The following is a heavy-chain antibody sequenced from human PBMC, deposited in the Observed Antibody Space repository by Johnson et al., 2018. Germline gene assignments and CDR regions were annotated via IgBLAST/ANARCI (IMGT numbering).Heavy chain of an antibody. CDR2: INHRGST. CDR1: GGSFSGYY. CDR3: ARGGDGYNYYYYGMDV. J-gene: IGHJ6*02. Sequence: QVQLQQWGAGLLKPSETLSLTCAVYGGSFSGYYWSWIRQPPGKGLEWIWEINHRGSTSYNPSPTSRVTISVDTSKNQFSLKLSSVTAADTAVYYCARGGDGYNYYYYGMDVWGQGTTVTVSS. D-gene: IGHD5-24*01. V-gene: IGHV4-34*01.